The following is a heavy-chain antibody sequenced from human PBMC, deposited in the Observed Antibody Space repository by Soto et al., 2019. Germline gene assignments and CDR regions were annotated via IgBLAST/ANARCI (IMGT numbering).Heavy chain of an antibody. CDR1: GGSLSSSGCY. Sequence: SETLSVTCTVSGGSLSSSGCYWGWIRQPPGKGLEWIGSIYYSGSTYYNPSLKSRVTISVDTSKNQFSLKLSSVTAADTAVYYCARQYYYDSSGYYYIDYWGQGTLVTVSS. CDR3: ARQYYYDSSGYYYIDY. V-gene: IGHV4-39*01. D-gene: IGHD3-22*01. J-gene: IGHJ4*02. CDR2: IYYSGST.